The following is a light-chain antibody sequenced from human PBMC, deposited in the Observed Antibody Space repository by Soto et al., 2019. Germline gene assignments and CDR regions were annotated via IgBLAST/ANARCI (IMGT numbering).Light chain of an antibody. CDR3: QKYNSAPHT. CDR2: AAS. Sequence: DIQMTQSPSSLSASVGDRVTITCRASQGISNYVAWYQQKPGKVPKLLIYAASPLQSGVTSRFSGGGSGTDFTLTIRSLQPEDVATYYCQKYNSAPHTFGQGTKLEIK. V-gene: IGKV1-27*01. CDR1: QGISNY. J-gene: IGKJ2*01.